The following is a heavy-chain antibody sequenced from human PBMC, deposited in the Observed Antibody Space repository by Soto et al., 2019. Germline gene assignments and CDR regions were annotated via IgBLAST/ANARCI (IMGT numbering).Heavy chain of an antibody. CDR3: VRGGHGSGSYLGSS. CDR2: IRQDGGAQ. V-gene: IGHV3-7*03. CDR1: GFTFTTYW. J-gene: IGHJ5*02. Sequence: GGSLRLSCVASGFTFTTYWMSWVRQAPGKGPQWVANIRQDGGAQYYVDSVKGRFTISRDNAKNSVYLQMDSLRVEDTAVYYCVRGGHGSGSYLGSSWGQGILVTV. D-gene: IGHD3-10*01.